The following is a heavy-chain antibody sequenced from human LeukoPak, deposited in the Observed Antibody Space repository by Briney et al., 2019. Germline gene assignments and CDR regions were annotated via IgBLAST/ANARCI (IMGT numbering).Heavy chain of an antibody. CDR3: TRSGRGGAFDI. V-gene: IGHV3-74*03. D-gene: IGHD1-26*01. CDR2: IYIDGSRT. Sequence: GGSLRLSCAASGFTFSSYAMSWVRQGPGKGLAWVSRIYIDGSRTTYADSVKGRFTISGDNAKNTLYLQTNSLRADDTAVYYCTRSGRGGAFDIWGRGTMVIVSS. CDR1: GFTFSSYA. J-gene: IGHJ3*02.